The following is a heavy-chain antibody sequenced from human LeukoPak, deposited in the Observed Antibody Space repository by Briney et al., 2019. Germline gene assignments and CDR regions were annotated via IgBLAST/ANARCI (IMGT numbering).Heavy chain of an antibody. D-gene: IGHD1-26*01. CDR3: AREGRMVGATIGY. V-gene: IGHV4-4*07. CDR2: IYTSGST. CDR1: GGSFSSYY. J-gene: IGHJ4*02. Sequence: PSETLSLTCAVYGGSFSSYYWSWIRQPAGKGLEWIGRIYTSGSTNYNPSLKSRVTMSVDTSKNQFSLKLSSVTAADTAVYYCAREGRMVGATIGYWGQGTLVTVSS.